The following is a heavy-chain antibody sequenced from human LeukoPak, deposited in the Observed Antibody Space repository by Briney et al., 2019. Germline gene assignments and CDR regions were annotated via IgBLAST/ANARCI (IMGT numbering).Heavy chain of an antibody. J-gene: IGHJ6*02. D-gene: IGHD1-14*01. CDR3: VRRAAVRGMDF. Sequence: GGSLRLSCTASGFIFDTHTLTWVRQAPGKGLEWVASISGSGDSTNHGDSVKGRFTISRDNFKRTVHLEMSNLRADDTAMYYCVRRAAVRGMDFWGLGTTVIVSS. CDR2: ISGSGDST. V-gene: IGHV3-23*01. CDR1: GFIFDTHT.